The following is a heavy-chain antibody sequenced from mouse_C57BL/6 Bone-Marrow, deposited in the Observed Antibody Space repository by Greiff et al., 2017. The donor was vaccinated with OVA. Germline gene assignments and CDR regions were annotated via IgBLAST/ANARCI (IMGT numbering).Heavy chain of an antibody. J-gene: IGHJ1*03. CDR1: GFTFSSYA. V-gene: IGHV5-4*01. CDR2: ISDGGSYT. CDR3: ARDRGHYYGSSCWYFDV. Sequence: EVKLVESGGGLVKPGGSLKLSCAASGFTFSSYAMSWVRQTPEKRLEWVATISDGGSYTYYPDNVKGRFTISRDNAKNNLYLQRSHLKSEDTAMYYGARDRGHYYGSSCWYFDVWGTGTTVTVSS. D-gene: IGHD1-1*01.